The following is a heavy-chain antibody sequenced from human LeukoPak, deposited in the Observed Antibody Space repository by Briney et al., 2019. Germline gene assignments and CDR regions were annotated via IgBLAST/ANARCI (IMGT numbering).Heavy chain of an antibody. CDR3: VTEVGSGWSLQY. CDR1: GFTFSSYW. D-gene: IGHD6-19*01. J-gene: IGHJ4*02. CDR2: IKEDGSKI. Sequence: GGSLRLSCAASGFTFSSYWMSWVRQAPGKGLEWVANIKEDGSKIYYVDSVKGRFTISRDNAKNSLYLQMNSLRAEDTAVYYCVTEVGSGWSLQYWGQGTLVTVSS. V-gene: IGHV3-7*01.